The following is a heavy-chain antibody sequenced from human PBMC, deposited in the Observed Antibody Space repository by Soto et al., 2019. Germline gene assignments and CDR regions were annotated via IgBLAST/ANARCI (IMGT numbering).Heavy chain of an antibody. CDR2: LYSGGST. V-gene: IGHV3-53*01. D-gene: IGHD1-1*01. J-gene: IGHJ6*02. CDR3: ARGGQLRGGMDI. Sequence: VGSLRLSCAASWFTVISHYMTWVRQAPGRGLEWVSFLYSGGSTYYADSVKGRFTISRDNSKNTLYLQMNSLRAEDTAVYYCARGGQLRGGMDIWGQGTTVTVSS. CDR1: WFTVISHY.